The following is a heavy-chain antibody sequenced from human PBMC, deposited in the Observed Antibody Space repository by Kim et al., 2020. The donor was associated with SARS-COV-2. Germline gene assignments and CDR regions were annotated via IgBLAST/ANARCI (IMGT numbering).Heavy chain of an antibody. V-gene: IGHV4-38-2*02. Sequence: SETLSLTCTVSGYSISSGYYWGWIRQPPGKGLEWIGSIYHSGSTYYNPSLKSRVTISVDTSKNQFSLKLSSVTAADTAVYYCARVGLAAPPLWGQGTLVTVSS. CDR3: ARVGLAAPPL. D-gene: IGHD6-25*01. CDR2: IYHSGST. J-gene: IGHJ4*02. CDR1: GYSISSGYY.